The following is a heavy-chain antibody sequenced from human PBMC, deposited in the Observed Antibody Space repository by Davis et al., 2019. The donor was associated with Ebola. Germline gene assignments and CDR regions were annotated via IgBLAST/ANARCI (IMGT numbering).Heavy chain of an antibody. CDR3: ARGAYSGRDPKGGFDY. D-gene: IGHD5-12*01. V-gene: IGHV3-23*01. Sequence: GGSLRLSCAASGFTFSSYALSWVRRTPEKGLEWVAYISGSSRSAYYTDSVKGRFTISRDTYKNTLFLQRNSLRAEDTAVYYCARGAYSGRDPKGGFDYWGQGTLVTVSA. CDR1: GFTFSSYA. CDR2: ISGSSRSA. J-gene: IGHJ4*02.